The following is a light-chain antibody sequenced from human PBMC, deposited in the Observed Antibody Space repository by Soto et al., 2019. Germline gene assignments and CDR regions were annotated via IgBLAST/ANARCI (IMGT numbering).Light chain of an antibody. CDR1: SSNIGAGYA. Sequence: QSVLAQPPSVSGAPGQRVTVSCTGSSSNIGAGYAVHWYQQLPGAAPKLLLYDNIERPSGVPDRFSGSKSGTSASLAITGLQDEDEADYYCQSFDTGLSGAIFGGGTKLTVL. CDR2: DNI. CDR3: QSFDTGLSGAI. V-gene: IGLV1-40*01. J-gene: IGLJ2*01.